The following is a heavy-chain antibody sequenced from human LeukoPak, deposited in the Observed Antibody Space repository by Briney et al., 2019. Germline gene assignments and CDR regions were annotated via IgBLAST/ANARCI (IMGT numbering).Heavy chain of an antibody. Sequence: GESLKISCEGSGYDFTDYWIAWVRQLPGKGLEYMGSIYAGDSETRYSPSFQGQVTMSVDKSISIAYLQWSGLKASDTAMYYCARVGKGSYPRNYFDYWGQGTLVTVSS. CDR1: GYDFTDYW. D-gene: IGHD1-26*01. J-gene: IGHJ4*02. CDR3: ARVGKGSYPRNYFDY. CDR2: IYAGDSET. V-gene: IGHV5-51*01.